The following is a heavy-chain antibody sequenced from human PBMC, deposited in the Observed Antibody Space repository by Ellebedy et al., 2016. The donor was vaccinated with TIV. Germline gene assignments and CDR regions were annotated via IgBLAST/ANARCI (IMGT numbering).Heavy chain of an antibody. J-gene: IGHJ6*02. Sequence: SVKVSXKASGGTFSSYAISWVRQAPGQGLEWMGGIIPIFGTANYAQKFQGRVTITADESTSTAYMELSSLRSEDTAVYYCARDPVVVVAATPYYYYGMDVWGQGTPVTVSS. CDR2: IIPIFGTA. D-gene: IGHD2-15*01. CDR1: GGTFSSYA. V-gene: IGHV1-69*13. CDR3: ARDPVVVVAATPYYYYGMDV.